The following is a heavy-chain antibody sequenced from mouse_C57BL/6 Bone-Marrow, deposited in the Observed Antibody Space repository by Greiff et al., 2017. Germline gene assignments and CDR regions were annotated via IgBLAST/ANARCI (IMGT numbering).Heavy chain of an antibody. V-gene: IGHV2-2*01. J-gene: IGHJ3*01. CDR2: IWSGGST. CDR1: GFSLTSYG. CDR3: ARLWGFAY. D-gene: IGHD1-1*02. Sequence: VKLQESGPGLVQPSQSLSITCTVSGFSLTSYGVHWVRQSPGKGLEWLGVIWSGGSTDYNAAFISRLSISKDNSKSQVFFKMNSLQADDTAIYYCARLWGFAYWGQGTLVTVSA.